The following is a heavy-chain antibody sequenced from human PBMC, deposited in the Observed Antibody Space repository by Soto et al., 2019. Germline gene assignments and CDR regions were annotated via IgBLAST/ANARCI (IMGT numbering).Heavy chain of an antibody. CDR2: IYYSGST. J-gene: IGHJ6*02. CDR3: ARGGCSSSWYAYYYGMDV. V-gene: IGHV4-59*01. D-gene: IGHD6-13*01. Sequence: SETLSLTCTVSGGSISSYYWSWIRQPPGKGLEWIGYIYYSGSTNYNPSLKSRVTISVDTSKNQFSLKLSSVTAADTAVYYCARGGCSSSWYAYYYGMDVWGQGTTVTVSS. CDR1: GGSISSYY.